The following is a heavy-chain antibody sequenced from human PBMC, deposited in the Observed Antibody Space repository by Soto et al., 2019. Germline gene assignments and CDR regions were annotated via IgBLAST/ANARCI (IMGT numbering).Heavy chain of an antibody. CDR1: GFTFGNYA. CDR2: VSGNGAVT. J-gene: IGHJ4*02. Sequence: EVQLLDSGGGLAQPGGSLRLSCAASGFTFGNYAMNWVRQAPGKGLEWVSTVSGNGAVTYYADSVKGRFTISRDNSRSTLYLQMNNLRAEDTAIYFCAKVPASLKTFDYWGKGTLVTVSS. CDR3: AKVPASLKTFDY. V-gene: IGHV3-23*01. D-gene: IGHD2-2*01.